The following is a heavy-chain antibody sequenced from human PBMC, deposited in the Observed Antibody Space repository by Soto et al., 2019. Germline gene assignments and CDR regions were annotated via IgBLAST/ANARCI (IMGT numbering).Heavy chain of an antibody. Sequence: EVQLVESGGGLVQPGRSLRLSCAASGFTFDDYVMHWVRQAPGKGLEWVSGISWNSGSIGYADSVKGRFTISRDNAKNSLYLQMNSLRAEDTALYYCAKASYIAARRVTFDYWGQGTLVTVSS. CDR3: AKASYIAARRVTFDY. V-gene: IGHV3-9*01. D-gene: IGHD6-6*01. CDR2: ISWNSGSI. CDR1: GFTFDDYV. J-gene: IGHJ4*02.